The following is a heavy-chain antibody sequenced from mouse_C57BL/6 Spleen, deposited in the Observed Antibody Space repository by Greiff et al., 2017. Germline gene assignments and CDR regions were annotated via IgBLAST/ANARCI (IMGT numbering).Heavy chain of an antibody. CDR2: IYPGSGST. V-gene: IGHV1-55*01. Sequence: QVQLQQPGAELVKPGASVKMSCKASGYTFTSYWITWVKQRPGQGLEWIGDIYPGSGSTNYNEKFKSKATLTVDTSSSTAYMQLSSLTSEDSAVYYCARNYYGSSCFGYWGQGTTLTVSS. J-gene: IGHJ2*01. D-gene: IGHD1-1*01. CDR1: GYTFTSYW. CDR3: ARNYYGSSCFGY.